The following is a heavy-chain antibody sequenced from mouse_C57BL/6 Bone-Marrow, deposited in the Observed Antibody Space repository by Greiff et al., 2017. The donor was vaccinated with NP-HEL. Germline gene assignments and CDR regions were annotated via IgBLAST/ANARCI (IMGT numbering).Heavy chain of an antibody. CDR1: GYTFTEYT. Sequence: VQLQQSGAELVKPGASVKLSCKASGYTFTEYTIHWVKQRSGQGLEWIGWFYPGSGSIKYNEKFEDKATLTADKSSSTVYMELSRLTSEDSAVYFCARHEERDYDVDYAMDYWGQGTSVTVSS. D-gene: IGHD2-4*01. V-gene: IGHV1-62-2*01. CDR2: FYPGSGSI. CDR3: ARHEERDYDVDYAMDY. J-gene: IGHJ4*01.